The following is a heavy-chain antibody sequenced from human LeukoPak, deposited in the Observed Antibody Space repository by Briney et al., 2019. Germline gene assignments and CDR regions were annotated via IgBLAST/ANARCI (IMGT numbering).Heavy chain of an antibody. CDR2: ISGSGGTP. Sequence: GGSLRLSCAASGFTFSTYAMSWVRQAPGKGLEWVSGISGSGGTPYYADSVKGRFTISRDNSKNTLYLQMNSLRAEDTAIYYCARYCTSTSCAFEYWGQGTLVTVSS. D-gene: IGHD2-2*01. CDR3: ARYCTSTSCAFEY. V-gene: IGHV3-23*01. J-gene: IGHJ4*02. CDR1: GFTFSTYA.